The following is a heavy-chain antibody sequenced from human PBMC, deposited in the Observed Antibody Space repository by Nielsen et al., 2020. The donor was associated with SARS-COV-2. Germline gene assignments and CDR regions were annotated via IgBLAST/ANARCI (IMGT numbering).Heavy chain of an antibody. Sequence: SETLSLTCAVSGGSVSSNDWWTWVRQSPGKGLEWIGEVSHSGSINYNPSLTSPVTLSMDKSKRQFSLRLTSVSAADTAVYFCARGDLVVVPSPILGLGPFFYYFYLDVWGKGTTVIVSS. V-gene: IGHV4-4*02. CDR3: ARGDLVVVPSPILGLGPFFYYFYLDV. J-gene: IGHJ6*03. D-gene: IGHD2-2*01. CDR1: GGSVSSNDW. CDR2: VSHSGSI.